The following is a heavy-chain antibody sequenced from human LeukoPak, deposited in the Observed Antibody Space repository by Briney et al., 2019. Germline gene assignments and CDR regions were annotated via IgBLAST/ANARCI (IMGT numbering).Heavy chain of an antibody. CDR3: ARHLLNGEQQLVWVLLRSADHPHCWFDP. CDR1: GGSISSSSYY. CDR2: IYYSGST. D-gene: IGHD6-13*01. J-gene: IGHJ5*02. V-gene: IGHV4-39*01. Sequence: SETLSLTCTVSGGSISSSSYYWGWIRQPPGKGLEWIGSIYYSGSTYYNPSLKSRVTISVDTSKNQFSLKLSSVTAADTAVYYCARHLLNGEQQLVWVLLRSADHPHCWFDPWGQGTLVTVSS.